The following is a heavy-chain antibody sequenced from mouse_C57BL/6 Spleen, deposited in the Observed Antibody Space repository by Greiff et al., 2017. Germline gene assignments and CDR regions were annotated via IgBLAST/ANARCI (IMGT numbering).Heavy chain of an antibody. CDR2: IDPSDSYT. CDR1: GYTFTSYW. J-gene: IGHJ2*01. Sequence: QVQLQQPGAELVKPGASVKLSCKASGYTFTSYWMQWVKQRPGQGLEWIGEIDPSDSYTNYNQKFKGKATLTVDTSSRTAYMQLSSLTSEDSAVYYCASLTGTLFDYWGQGTTLTVSS. V-gene: IGHV1-50*01. CDR3: ASLTGTLFDY. D-gene: IGHD4-1*01.